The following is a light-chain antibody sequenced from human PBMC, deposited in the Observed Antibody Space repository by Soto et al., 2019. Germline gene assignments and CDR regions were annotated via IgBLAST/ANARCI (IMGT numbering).Light chain of an antibody. V-gene: IGKV1-9*01. J-gene: IGKJ2*01. CDR2: AAS. CDR3: QHRNDYRYP. Sequence: DIQLTQSPSFLSASVGDRVTITCRASQAISSSLAWYQHNPGKAPKLLIYAASTLQNGVPSSFSGSGSGTEFTLTISSLQPEDFATYYCQHRNDYRYPFGQGTNVEIK. CDR1: QAISSS.